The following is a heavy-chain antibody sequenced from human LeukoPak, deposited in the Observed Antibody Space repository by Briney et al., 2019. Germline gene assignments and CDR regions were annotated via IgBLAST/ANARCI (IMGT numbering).Heavy chain of an antibody. D-gene: IGHD2-2*02. CDR3: ARNGDRVVPAAIRGGYYYYMDV. CDR2: IIPIFGTA. Sequence: GASVKVSCKASGGTFSSYAISWVRQAPGQGLEWMGGIIPIFGTANYAQKFQGRVTITTDESTSTAYMELSSLRSEDTAVYYCARNGDRVVPAAIRGGYYYYMDVWGKGTTVSVSS. J-gene: IGHJ6*03. CDR1: GGTFSSYA. V-gene: IGHV1-69*05.